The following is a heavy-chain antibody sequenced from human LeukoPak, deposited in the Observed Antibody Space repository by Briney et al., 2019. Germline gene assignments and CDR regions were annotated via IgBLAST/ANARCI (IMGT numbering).Heavy chain of an antibody. CDR3: ARAGITKIDY. CDR2: IYYTGST. V-gene: IGHV4-59*01. J-gene: IGHJ4*02. Sequence: SETLSLTCTVSGESISTYYWSWLRQPPGKGPEWIGYIYYTGSTSYNPSLKSRVTISVDTSKNQFSLNLSSVTAADTAVYYCARAGITKIDYWGQGTLVTVSS. CDR1: GESISTYY. D-gene: IGHD3-10*01.